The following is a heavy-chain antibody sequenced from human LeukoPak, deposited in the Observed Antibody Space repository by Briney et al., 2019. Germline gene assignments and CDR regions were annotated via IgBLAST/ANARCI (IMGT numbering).Heavy chain of an antibody. CDR2: ISGSGGST. CDR1: GFTFSSYG. D-gene: IGHD3-22*01. CDR3: TTSLISGYYIDY. Sequence: PGGSLRLSCAASGFTFSSYGMSWVRQAPGKGLEWVSRISGSGGSTYYGDSLKGRFTISRDNSKNTLYLQMNSLRTEDTAVYYCTTSLISGYYIDYWGQGTLVTVSS. J-gene: IGHJ4*02. V-gene: IGHV3-23*01.